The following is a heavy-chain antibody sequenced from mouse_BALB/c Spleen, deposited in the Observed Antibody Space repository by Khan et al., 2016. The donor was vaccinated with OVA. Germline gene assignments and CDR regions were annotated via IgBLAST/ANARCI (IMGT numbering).Heavy chain of an antibody. V-gene: IGHV5-6-3*01. Sequence: EVELVESGGGLVQPGGSLKLSCAASGFTFSSYGMSWVRQTPDKRLELVATINSNGGSTYYPDSVKGRFTISRDNAKNTLYLQMSSLKSEDTAMYYCAIMARTINWGKGTTLTVAA. CDR3: AIMARTIN. CDR2: INSNGGST. J-gene: IGHJ2*01. CDR1: GFTFSSYG.